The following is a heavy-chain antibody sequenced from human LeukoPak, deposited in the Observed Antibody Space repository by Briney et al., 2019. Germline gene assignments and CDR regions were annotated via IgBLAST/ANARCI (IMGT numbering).Heavy chain of an antibody. Sequence: GGSLRLSCAASGFTFSSYAMSWVRQAPGKGLEWVSAISGSGGSTCYADSVKGRFTISRDNSKDTLYLQMNSLRAEDTAVYYCAKGLYDSSGYRWDYWGQGTLVTVSS. CDR3: AKGLYDSSGYRWDY. CDR1: GFTFSSYA. CDR2: ISGSGGST. J-gene: IGHJ4*02. V-gene: IGHV3-23*01. D-gene: IGHD3-22*01.